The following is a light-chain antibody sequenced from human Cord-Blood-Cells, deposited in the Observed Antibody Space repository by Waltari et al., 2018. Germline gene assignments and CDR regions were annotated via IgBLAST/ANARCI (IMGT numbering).Light chain of an antibody. V-gene: IGLV3-25*02. Sequence: SYELTQPPSVSVSPGQTARITCSGDALPKQYAYWYQQKPGQAPVRVIYKDSERPSGVPEGFSGSSSGTTVTLTISGVQAEDEADYYCQSADSSGTYPVFGGGTKLTVL. CDR1: ALPKQY. J-gene: IGLJ3*02. CDR3: QSADSSGTYPV. CDR2: KDS.